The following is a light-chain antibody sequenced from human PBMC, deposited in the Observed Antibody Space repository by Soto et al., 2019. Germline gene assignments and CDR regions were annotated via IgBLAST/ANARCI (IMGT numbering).Light chain of an antibody. J-gene: IGLJ2*01. CDR2: EVS. CDR1: SSDVGGYNY. Sequence: QSALTQSPSASGSPGQSVTISCTGTSSDVGGYNYISWYQQHPGKAPKLMIYEVSKRPSGVPDRFSGSKSGNTASLTVSGLQAEDEADYYCSSYAGSNHVVFGGGTKVTVL. CDR3: SSYAGSNHVV. V-gene: IGLV2-8*01.